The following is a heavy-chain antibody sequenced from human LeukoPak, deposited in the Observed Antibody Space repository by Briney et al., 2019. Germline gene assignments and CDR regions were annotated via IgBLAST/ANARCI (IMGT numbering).Heavy chain of an antibody. D-gene: IGHD1-26*01. J-gene: IGHJ4*02. CDR2: IYHSGNT. Sequence: SETLSLTCIVSGYSISSGYYWGWIRQPPGKGLEWIGSIYHSGNTYYNPSLKSRVTISLDTSKNQFSLKLSSVTAADTAVYYCARDSLGAGTVGATSGYWGQGTLVTVSS. CDR1: GYSISSGYY. V-gene: IGHV4-38-2*02. CDR3: ARDSLGAGTVGATSGY.